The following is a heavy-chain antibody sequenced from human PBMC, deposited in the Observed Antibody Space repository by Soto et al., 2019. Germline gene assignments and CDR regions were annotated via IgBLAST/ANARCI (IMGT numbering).Heavy chain of an antibody. Sequence: AETXSLAGTYSVVSVAGFYWRWVRQPPGKGLEWIGYIFHSGSSNYNPSLKRRVTISVDTSQSQISLRLTSVTAADPPASYSARATGLGVDHLDYWGHGTLVTVSS. CDR2: IFHSGSS. D-gene: IGHD6-19*01. J-gene: IGHJ4*01. CDR3: ARATGLGVDHLDY. CDR1: VVSVAGFY. V-gene: IGHV4-59*02.